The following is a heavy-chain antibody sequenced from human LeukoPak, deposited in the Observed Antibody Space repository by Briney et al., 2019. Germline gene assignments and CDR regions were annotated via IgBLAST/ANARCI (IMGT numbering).Heavy chain of an antibody. CDR3: ARAYVLLWFGESSFDP. CDR2: ISAYNGNT. D-gene: IGHD3-10*01. Sequence: VASVKVSCKASGYTFTSYGISWVRQAPGQGLEWMGWISAYNGNTNYAQKLQGRVTMTTDTSTSTAYMELRSLRSDDTAVYYCARAYVLLWFGESSFDPWGQGTLVTVSS. CDR1: GYTFTSYG. J-gene: IGHJ5*02. V-gene: IGHV1-18*01.